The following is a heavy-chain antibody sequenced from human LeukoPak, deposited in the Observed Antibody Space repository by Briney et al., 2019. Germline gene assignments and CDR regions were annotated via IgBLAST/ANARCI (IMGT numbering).Heavy chain of an antibody. CDR2: INPNSGGT. Sequence: ASVKVSCKASGYTFTGYYMHWVRQAPGQGLEWMGWINPNSGGTNYAQKFQGRVTMTRDTSISTAYMELSRLRSDDTAVYYCARDGRFGELFPTYYYYMDVWGKGTTVTISS. V-gene: IGHV1-2*02. J-gene: IGHJ6*03. D-gene: IGHD3-10*01. CDR1: GYTFTGYY. CDR3: ARDGRFGELFPTYYYYMDV.